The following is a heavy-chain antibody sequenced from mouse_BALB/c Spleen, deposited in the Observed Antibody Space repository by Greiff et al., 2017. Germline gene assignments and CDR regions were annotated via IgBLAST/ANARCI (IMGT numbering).Heavy chain of an antibody. CDR2: ISSGGSYT. Sequence: EVQGVESGGDLVKPGGSLKLSCAASGFTFSSYGMSWVRQTPDKRLEWVATISSGGSYTYYPDSVKGRFTISRDNAKNTLYLQMSSLKSEDTAMYYCARLTTMITAAWFAYWGQGTLVTVSA. CDR3: ARLTTMITAAWFAY. J-gene: IGHJ3*01. CDR1: GFTFSSYG. D-gene: IGHD2-4*01. V-gene: IGHV5-6*01.